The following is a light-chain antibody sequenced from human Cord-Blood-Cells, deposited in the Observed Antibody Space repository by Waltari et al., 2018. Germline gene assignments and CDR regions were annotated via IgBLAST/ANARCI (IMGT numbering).Light chain of an antibody. J-gene: IGKJ4*01. V-gene: IGKV3-11*01. CDR2: DAS. CDR1: QSVSSY. Sequence: EIVLTHSPATLSLAPGERATLSCRASQSVSSYLAWYQQKPGQAPRLLIYDASNRATGIPARFSGSGSWTDFTLTISSLEPEDFAVYYCQQRSNWLTFGGGTKVEIK. CDR3: QQRSNWLT.